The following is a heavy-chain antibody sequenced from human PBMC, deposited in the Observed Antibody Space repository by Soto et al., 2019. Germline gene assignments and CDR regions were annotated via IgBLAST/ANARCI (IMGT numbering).Heavy chain of an antibody. CDR3: ARSGSLTDCSGGSCYWDY. V-gene: IGHV4-39*01. CDR2: IYYSGST. Sequence: QLQLQESGPGLVKPSETLSLTCTVSGGSISSSSYYWGWIRQPPGKGLEWIGSIYYSGSTYYNPSLKSRVTISVDTSKNQFSLKLSSVTAADTAVYYCARSGSLTDCSGGSCYWDYWGQGTLVTVSS. J-gene: IGHJ4*02. CDR1: GGSISSSSYY. D-gene: IGHD2-15*01.